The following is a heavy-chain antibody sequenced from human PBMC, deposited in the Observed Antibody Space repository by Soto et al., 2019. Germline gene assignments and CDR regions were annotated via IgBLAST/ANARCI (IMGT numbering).Heavy chain of an antibody. J-gene: IGHJ3*02. CDR1: GGTFSTYS. V-gene: IGHV1-69*02. CDR3: TIGSWSGEVFDI. D-gene: IGHD2-21*01. CDR2: IIPMLGVR. Sequence: QVQLVQSGAEVKKPGSSVKVSCKDSGGTFSTYSMFWVRQAPGQGLEWMGRIIPMLGVRNYAQRFQDRVTIIADKATATVHMELSSLSSADTALYYCTIGSWSGEVFDIWGQGTMVTVSS.